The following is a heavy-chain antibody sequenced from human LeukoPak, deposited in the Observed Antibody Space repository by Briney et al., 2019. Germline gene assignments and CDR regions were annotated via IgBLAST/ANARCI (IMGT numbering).Heavy chain of an antibody. CDR2: MSRSGDII. D-gene: IGHD3-10*01. V-gene: IGHV3-48*01. Sequence: PGGSLRLSCVASGFTFSSYSMNWIRQAPGKGLESVSYMSRSGDIIYYADSVKGRFTISRDNAKNSLYLQMNSLRAEDTAVYYCARDVYYGSGSPRLDYWGQGTLVTVSS. CDR3: ARDVYYGSGSPRLDY. J-gene: IGHJ4*02. CDR1: GFTFSSYS.